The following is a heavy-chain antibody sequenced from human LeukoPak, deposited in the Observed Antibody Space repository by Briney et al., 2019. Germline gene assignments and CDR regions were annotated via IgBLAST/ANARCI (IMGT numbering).Heavy chain of an antibody. V-gene: IGHV3-23*01. Sequence: GGSLRLSCAASGFTFSSYAMSWVRQAPGKGLEWVSAISGSGGSTYYADSVKGRFTISRDNSKNTLYLQMNSLRAEDTAVYYCAKDPNLWFGELLPGWDYWGQGTLVTVSS. CDR2: ISGSGGST. CDR1: GFTFSSYA. D-gene: IGHD3-10*01. J-gene: IGHJ4*02. CDR3: AKDPNLWFGELLPGWDY.